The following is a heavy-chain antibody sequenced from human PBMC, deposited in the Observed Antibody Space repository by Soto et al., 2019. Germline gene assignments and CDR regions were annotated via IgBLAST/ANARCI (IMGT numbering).Heavy chain of an antibody. V-gene: IGHV4-59*01. CDR1: GGSISSYY. Sequence: SETLSLTCTVSGGSISSYYWIWIRQPPGKGLEWIAYIYYSGSTNYGPSLKSRVTISVDRSNNQFSLEVSSLTAADTAVYYCARGSYYFDYWGQGTLVTASS. CDR2: IYYSGST. CDR3: ARGSYYFDY. J-gene: IGHJ4*02.